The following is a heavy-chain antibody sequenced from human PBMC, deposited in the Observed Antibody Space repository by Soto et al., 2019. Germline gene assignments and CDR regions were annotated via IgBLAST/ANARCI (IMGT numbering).Heavy chain of an antibody. CDR1: GFTVSSSH. CDR2: IYSGGNS. D-gene: IGHD3-10*01. J-gene: IGHJ5*01. CDR3: ARLGPYGSETYSFRYNWFDS. Sequence: PGGSLRLSCTTSGFTVSSSHMSWVRQAPGKGLDWVSVIYSGGNSYYAVSVQGRFTISRDNSKNTVYLQMNSLRGEDTAIYYCARLGPYGSETYSFRYNWFDSWGQGT. V-gene: IGHV3-53*01.